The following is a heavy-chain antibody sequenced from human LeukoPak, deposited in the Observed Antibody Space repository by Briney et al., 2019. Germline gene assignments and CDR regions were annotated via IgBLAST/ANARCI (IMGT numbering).Heavy chain of an antibody. CDR1: GGSINSVLYY. CDR2: VSHDGIT. D-gene: IGHD3-3*01. CDR3: ARHTIFCSFINCSPFDP. Sequence: SETLSLTCTVSGGSINSVLYYWAWIRQTPEQQLEWIGSVSHDGITKYSPSLGGRVSLSADTSKNAFFMEVHSVTAADSAIYYCARHTIFCSFINCSPFDPWGQGTLVTVSS. V-gene: IGHV4-39*01. J-gene: IGHJ5*02.